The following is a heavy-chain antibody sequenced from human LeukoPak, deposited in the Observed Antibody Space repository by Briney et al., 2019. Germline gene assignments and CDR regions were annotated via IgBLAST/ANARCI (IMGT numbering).Heavy chain of an antibody. Sequence: ASVKVSCKVSGYTLTELSMHWVRQAPGKGLEWMGGFDPEDGETIYAQKFRGRVTMTEDTSTDTAYMELSSLRSEDTAVYYCATKCFRSSTSCHYDYWGQGTLVTVSS. J-gene: IGHJ4*02. CDR3: ATKCFRSSTSCHYDY. CDR2: FDPEDGET. D-gene: IGHD2-2*01. CDR1: GYTLTELS. V-gene: IGHV1-24*01.